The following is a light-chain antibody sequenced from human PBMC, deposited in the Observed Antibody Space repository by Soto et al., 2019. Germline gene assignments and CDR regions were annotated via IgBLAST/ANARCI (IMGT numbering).Light chain of an antibody. Sequence: DIQLTQSPSFLSASVGDRVTITCRASQGISTFLAWYQLKPGKAPKLLIYAASTLQSGVPSRFSGSGSGTEFTLPISSLQPEDFATSYCQQLNSYPITFGQGTRLEIK. J-gene: IGKJ5*01. V-gene: IGKV1-9*01. CDR2: AAS. CDR1: QGISTF. CDR3: QQLNSYPIT.